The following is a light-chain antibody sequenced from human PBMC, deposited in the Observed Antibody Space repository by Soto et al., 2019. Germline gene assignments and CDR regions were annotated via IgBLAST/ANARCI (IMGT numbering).Light chain of an antibody. J-gene: IGLJ1*01. CDR3: SSYSDSDTKV. Sequence: QSVLTRPASVSGSPGQSITISCGGTSSDVGAYIYVSWYQQYPGKAPKLIIYEVNNRPSGVSGRFSGSKSDTTAFLTISGLQAEDEADYYCSSYSDSDTKVFGTGTKVTVL. CDR2: EVN. V-gene: IGLV2-14*01. CDR1: SSDVGAYIY.